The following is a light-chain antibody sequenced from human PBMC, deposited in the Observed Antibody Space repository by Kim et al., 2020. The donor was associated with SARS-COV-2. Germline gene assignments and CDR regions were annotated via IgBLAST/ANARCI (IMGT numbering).Light chain of an antibody. CDR2: KAS. Sequence: SASVGGRVTNTCRASQSISSWLAWYQQKPEKAPKLLIYKASSVESGVPSRFSGSGSGTEFTLTISSLQPDDFATYYCQQYNSYSTFGQGTKVDIK. V-gene: IGKV1-5*03. CDR1: QSISSW. J-gene: IGKJ1*01. CDR3: QQYNSYST.